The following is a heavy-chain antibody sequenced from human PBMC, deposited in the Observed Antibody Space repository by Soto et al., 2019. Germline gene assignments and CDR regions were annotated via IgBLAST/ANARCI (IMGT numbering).Heavy chain of an antibody. Sequence: GSLKLSCAASGFTFNTYSMNWVRQAPGKRLEWVSSIINSNNYIYYADSIKGRFTVSRDNAKNSLYLQINSLGAEDTAVYYCARDQRGYCSNGVCYKTKDYYYFYMDVWGKGTTVTVSS. CDR3: ARDQRGYCSNGVCYKTKDYYYFYMDV. J-gene: IGHJ6*03. D-gene: IGHD2-8*01. CDR1: GFTFNTYS. V-gene: IGHV3-21*01. CDR2: IINSNNYI.